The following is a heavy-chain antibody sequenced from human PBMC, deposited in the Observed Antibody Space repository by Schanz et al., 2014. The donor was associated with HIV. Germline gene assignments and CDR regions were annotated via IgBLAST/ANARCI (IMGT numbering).Heavy chain of an antibody. CDR3: AKGGFYGDYVSYYYGLDV. J-gene: IGHJ6*02. CDR1: GFTFSRYA. V-gene: IGHV3-23*04. CDR2: ISGSGGST. Sequence: VQLVESGGGLVKPGGSLRLSCAASGFTFSRYAMSWVRQAPGKGLEWVSSISGSGGSTYYADSVKGRFTISRGNSKNTLYLQMNSLRAEDTAVYYCAKGGFYGDYVSYYYGLDVWGQGTTVTVSS. D-gene: IGHD4-17*01.